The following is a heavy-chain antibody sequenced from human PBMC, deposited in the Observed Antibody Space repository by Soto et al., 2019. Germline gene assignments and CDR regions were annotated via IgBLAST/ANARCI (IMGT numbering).Heavy chain of an antibody. CDR1: GYTFTTNY. CDR2: INPHDGRT. CDR3: ARDHSYICESAGCYRYFDY. V-gene: IGHV1-46*03. J-gene: IGHJ4*02. Sequence: QVQLVQSGAEVKKPGASVRVSCKASGYTFTTNYIHWVRQAPGQGFDWMGMINPHDGRTTYAQRFQGRVTMTRDTSTSTIYLDLSSLRSEDTAVFYCARDHSYICESAGCYRYFDYWGQGTLVTVSS. D-gene: IGHD2-2*01.